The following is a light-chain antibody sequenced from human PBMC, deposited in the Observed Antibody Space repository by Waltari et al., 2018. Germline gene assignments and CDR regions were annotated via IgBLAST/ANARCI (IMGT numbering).Light chain of an antibody. Sequence: DIQMTQSPSSLSASVGDRVTITCRASQDINNYLSWYQQKPGKAPKRLIYYASRLESGVPSRFSGSGSGTDYTLTISSLQPEDIATYYCQQYDNFPYSFGQGTKVEIK. CDR1: QDINNY. CDR2: YAS. J-gene: IGKJ2*03. V-gene: IGKV1-33*01. CDR3: QQYDNFPYS.